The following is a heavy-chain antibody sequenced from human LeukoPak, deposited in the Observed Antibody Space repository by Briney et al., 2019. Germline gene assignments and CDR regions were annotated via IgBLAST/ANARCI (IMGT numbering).Heavy chain of an antibody. V-gene: IGHV3-66*01. CDR1: GFTVSSNY. D-gene: IGHD2/OR15-2a*01. CDR2: IYSGGST. CDR3: ARGFYGDYYYYYGMDV. J-gene: IGHJ6*02. Sequence: PGGSLRLSCAASGFTVSSNYMSWVRQAPGKGLVWVSVIYSGGSTYYADSVKGRFTISRDNSKNTLYLQMNSLRAEDTAVYYCARGFYGDYYYYYGMDVWGQGTTVTVSS.